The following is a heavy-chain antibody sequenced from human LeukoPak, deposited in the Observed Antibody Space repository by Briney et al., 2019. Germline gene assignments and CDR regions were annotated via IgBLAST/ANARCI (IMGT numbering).Heavy chain of an antibody. CDR3: AKDMSRGGFDY. Sequence: GGSLRLSCAASGFTIDDYAMHWVRQAPGKGLEWVSGISWNSGSIGYADSVKGRFTISRDNAKNSLYLQMSSLRAEDMALYYCAKDMSRGGFDYWGQGTLVTVSS. CDR2: ISWNSGSI. V-gene: IGHV3-9*03. J-gene: IGHJ4*02. D-gene: IGHD3-16*01. CDR1: GFTIDDYA.